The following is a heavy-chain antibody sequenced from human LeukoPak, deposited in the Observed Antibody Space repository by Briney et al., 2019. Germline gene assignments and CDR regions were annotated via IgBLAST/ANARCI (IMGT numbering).Heavy chain of an antibody. Sequence: GASVKVSCKASGYTFSSYGISWVRQAPGQGLEWMGWSSAYNGNTNYAQKLQGRVTMTTDTSTSTAYMELRSLRSDDSAVYYCARTTYSYDSSGYLTRFTPFDPWGQGTQVTVSS. D-gene: IGHD3-22*01. CDR3: ARTTYSYDSSGYLTRFTPFDP. CDR2: SSAYNGNT. CDR1: GYTFSSYG. J-gene: IGHJ5*02. V-gene: IGHV1-18*01.